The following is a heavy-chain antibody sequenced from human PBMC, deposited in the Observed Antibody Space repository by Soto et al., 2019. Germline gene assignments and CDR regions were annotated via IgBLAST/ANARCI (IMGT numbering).Heavy chain of an antibody. V-gene: IGHV4-34*01. Sequence: SETLSLTCAVYGGSFSGYYWSWIRQPPGKGLEWIGEINHSGSTNYNPSLKSRVTISVDTSKNQFSLKLSSVTAADTAVYYCAGAILQWTSGSYDYWGQGTLVTVSS. CDR3: AGAILQWTSGSYDY. CDR2: INHSGST. CDR1: GGSFSGYY. J-gene: IGHJ4*02. D-gene: IGHD1-26*01.